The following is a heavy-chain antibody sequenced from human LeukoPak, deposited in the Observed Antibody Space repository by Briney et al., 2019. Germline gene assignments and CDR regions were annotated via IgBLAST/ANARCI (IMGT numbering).Heavy chain of an antibody. Sequence: PGRSLRLSCAASGFTFDDYAMHWVRQAPGKGLEWVSGISWNSGSIGYADSVKGRFTISRDNAKNSLSLQMNSLRVEDTALYYCAKGTSNYYDSSGPTAYWGQGTLVTVSS. V-gene: IGHV3-9*01. D-gene: IGHD3-22*01. CDR2: ISWNSGSI. CDR1: GFTFDDYA. CDR3: AKGTSNYYDSSGPTAY. J-gene: IGHJ4*02.